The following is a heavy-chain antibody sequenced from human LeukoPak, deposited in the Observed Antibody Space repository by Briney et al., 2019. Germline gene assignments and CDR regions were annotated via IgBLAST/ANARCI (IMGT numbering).Heavy chain of an antibody. D-gene: IGHD3-3*01. V-gene: IGHV1-46*01. CDR3: ARASPGGTIFGVVAYYMDV. CDR1: GYTFTSYD. CDR2: INPSGGST. J-gene: IGHJ6*03. Sequence: ASVTVSCKASGYTFTSYDINWVRQAPGQGREWMGIINPSGGSTSYAQKFQGRVTMTRDMSTSTVYMELSSLRSEDTAVYYCARASPGGTIFGVVAYYMDVWGKGTTVTVSS.